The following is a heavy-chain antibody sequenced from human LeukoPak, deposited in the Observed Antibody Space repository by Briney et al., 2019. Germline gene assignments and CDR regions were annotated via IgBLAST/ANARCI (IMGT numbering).Heavy chain of an antibody. D-gene: IGHD3-10*02. Sequence: GGSLRLSCAASGFIFSSYGMHWVRQAPGKGLEWGAVIWFDGSNKYYVDSVKGRFTISRDNFKNTLYLQMDSLRAEDTAVYYCARVWGVTKFGIDYWGQGTLVTVSS. J-gene: IGHJ4*02. V-gene: IGHV3-33*01. CDR2: IWFDGSNK. CDR1: GFIFSSYG. CDR3: ARVWGVTKFGIDY.